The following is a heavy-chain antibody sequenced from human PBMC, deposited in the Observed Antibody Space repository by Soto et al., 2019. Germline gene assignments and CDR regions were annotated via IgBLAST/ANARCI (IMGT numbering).Heavy chain of an antibody. CDR1: GLTFSSYG. Sequence: GGSLRLSCAASGLTFSSYGMHWVRQAPGKGLEWVAVIWYEGSNKYYADSVKGRFTISRDNSKNTLYLQMNSLRAEDTAVYYCARDRGYDSSPYYDMDVWGQGTAVTVSS. J-gene: IGHJ6*02. CDR3: ARDRGYDSSPYYDMDV. V-gene: IGHV3-33*01. D-gene: IGHD3-22*01. CDR2: IWYEGSNK.